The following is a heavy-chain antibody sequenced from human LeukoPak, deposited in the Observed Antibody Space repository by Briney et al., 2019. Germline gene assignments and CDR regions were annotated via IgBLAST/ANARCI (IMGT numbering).Heavy chain of an antibody. CDR3: ASIDGNNYYGMDV. Sequence: GGSLRLSCAASGFTFGSYDLSWVRQAPGKGLEWVSAISGSGGSTYYADSVKGRFTISRDDAKNSLSLQMNSLRAEDTAVYYCASIDGNNYYGMDVWGQGTTVTVSS. J-gene: IGHJ6*02. CDR1: GFTFGSYD. V-gene: IGHV3-23*01. D-gene: IGHD1-14*01. CDR2: ISGSGGST.